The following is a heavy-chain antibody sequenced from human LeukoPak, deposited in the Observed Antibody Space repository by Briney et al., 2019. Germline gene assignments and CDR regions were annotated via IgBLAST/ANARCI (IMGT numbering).Heavy chain of an antibody. D-gene: IGHD6-13*01. CDR3: ARLYSSSWYSHLGYYYYYMDV. J-gene: IGHJ6*03. V-gene: IGHV3-30*02. CDR2: IRYDGSNA. CDR1: GFTFSKFG. Sequence: PGGSLRLSCAASGFTFSKFGMHWVRQAPGQGLEWVAFIRYDGSNAYYADSVKGRFTISRDNAKNSLYLQMNSLRAEDTAVYYCARLYSSSWYSHLGYYYYYMDVWGKGTTVTISS.